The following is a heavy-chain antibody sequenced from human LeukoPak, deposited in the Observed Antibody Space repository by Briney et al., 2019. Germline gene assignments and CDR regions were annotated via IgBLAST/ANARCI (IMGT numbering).Heavy chain of an antibody. CDR2: IYYTGST. J-gene: IGHJ4*02. V-gene: IGHV4-59*01. CDR3: ARMTTVTTGIDY. Sequence: SETLSLTCTVSGGSISSYYWSWIRQPPGKGLECIGYIYYTGSTNYNPSLKSRVTISVDTSKNQFSLRLSSVTAADTAVYYCARMTTVTTGIDYWGQGTLVTVSS. CDR1: GGSISSYY. D-gene: IGHD4-17*01.